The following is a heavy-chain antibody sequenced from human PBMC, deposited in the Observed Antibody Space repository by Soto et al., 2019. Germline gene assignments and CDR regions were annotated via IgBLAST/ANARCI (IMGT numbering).Heavy chain of an antibody. Sequence: QVQLQESGPALVRPSDSLSLMSSVSGVPITTFYWSWIRQAPGKGLEYIGYIYYGGSTHYNPALKSRVTISVDTVNNEFSLKLRSVTAADTAAYYCARGQLLHYQYGLDVWGQGTTVIV. J-gene: IGHJ6*02. V-gene: IGHV4-59*07. CDR3: ARGQLLHYQYGLDV. D-gene: IGHD3-10*01. CDR2: IYYGGST. CDR1: GVPITTFY.